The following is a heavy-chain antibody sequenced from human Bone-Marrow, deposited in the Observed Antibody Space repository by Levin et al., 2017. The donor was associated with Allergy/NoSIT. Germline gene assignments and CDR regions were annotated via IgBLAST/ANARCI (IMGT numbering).Heavy chain of an antibody. CDR3: TRSYATITIVAVVPGPFDY. CDR2: IRSVAYGGTT. D-gene: IGHD3-16*01. J-gene: IGHJ4*02. Sequence: GESLKISCTTSGFTFSDYVFSWVRQAPGKGLEWVGFIRSVAYGGTTEFAASVRGRFNISRDDSKGIAYLHMDSLKTEDTAVYFCTRSYATITIVAVVPGPFDYWGQGAPVTVSS. V-gene: IGHV3-49*04. CDR1: GFTFSDYV.